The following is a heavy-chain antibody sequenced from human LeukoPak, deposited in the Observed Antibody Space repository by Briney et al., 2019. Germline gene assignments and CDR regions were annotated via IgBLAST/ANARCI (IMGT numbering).Heavy chain of an antibody. CDR1: GFTFSSYA. V-gene: IGHV3-30-3*01. D-gene: IGHD3-16*02. CDR2: ISYDGSNK. CDR3: ARDGYTPDGYGLYYFDY. Sequence: GRSLRLSCAASGFTFSSYAMHWVRQAPGKGLEWVAVISYDGSNKYYADSVKGRFTISRDNSKNTLYLQMNSLRAEDTAVYYCARDGYTPDGYGLYYFDYWGQGTLVTVSS. J-gene: IGHJ4*02.